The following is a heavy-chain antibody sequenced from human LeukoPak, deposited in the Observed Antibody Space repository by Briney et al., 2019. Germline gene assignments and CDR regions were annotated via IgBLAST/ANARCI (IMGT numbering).Heavy chain of an antibody. J-gene: IGHJ3*02. D-gene: IGHD6-13*01. V-gene: IGHV4-4*02. CDR2: IYHSGST. Sequence: PSGTLSLTCAVHGGPLSCSNWWRWVWQPPGKGLECNGEIYHSGSTNYKPSLKSRVSISVDMSKNQFSLKLSSVTAADTAVYYCARCKCAAAADHDAFDIWGQGTMVTVSS. CDR1: GGPLSCSNW. CDR3: ARCKCAAAADHDAFDI.